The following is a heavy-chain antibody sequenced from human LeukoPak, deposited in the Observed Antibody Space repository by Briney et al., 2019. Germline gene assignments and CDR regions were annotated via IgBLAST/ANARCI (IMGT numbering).Heavy chain of an antibody. CDR1: GGSINSY. V-gene: IGHV4-59*01. D-gene: IGHD4-23*01. CDR3: ARDYGGNHLRPDYYYMDV. J-gene: IGHJ6*03. CDR2: IYYSGST. Sequence: SETLSLTCTVSGGSINSYWSWIRQPPGKGLEWIGYIYYSGSTNYNPSLKSRVTISVDTSKNQFSLKLSSVTAADTAVYYCARDYGGNHLRPDYYYMDVWGKGTTVTVSS.